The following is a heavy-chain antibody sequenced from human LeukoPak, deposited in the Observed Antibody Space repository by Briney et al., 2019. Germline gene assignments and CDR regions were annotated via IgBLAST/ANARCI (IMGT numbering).Heavy chain of an antibody. D-gene: IGHD3-3*01. Sequence: GGSLRLSCAASGFTFSTYSMSWVRQAPGKGLEGASFITGSSSTIYYADSVKGQFTISRDTAKNSLYLQMYSLRDDDTAVYYCARVRSGYYFDYWGQGILVTVSS. CDR2: ITGSSSTI. V-gene: IGHV3-48*02. CDR1: GFTFSTYS. J-gene: IGHJ4*02. CDR3: ARVRSGYYFDY.